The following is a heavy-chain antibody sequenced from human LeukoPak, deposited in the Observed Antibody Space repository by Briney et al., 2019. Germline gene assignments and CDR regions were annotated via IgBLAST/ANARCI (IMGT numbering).Heavy chain of an antibody. V-gene: IGHV4-59*01. J-gene: IGHJ2*01. CDR3: ARVSTIFGVVINSDWYFDL. CDR1: GGSISSYY. CDR2: IYYSGST. Sequence: SETLSLTCTVSGGSISSYYWSWIRQPPGKGLEWIGYIYYSGSTNYNPSLKSRVTISVDTSKNQFSLKLSSVTAADTAVYYCARVSTIFGVVINSDWYFDLWGRGTLVTVSS. D-gene: IGHD3-3*01.